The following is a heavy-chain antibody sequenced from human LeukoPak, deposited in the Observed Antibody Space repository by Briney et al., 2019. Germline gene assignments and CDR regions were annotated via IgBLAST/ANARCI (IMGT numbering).Heavy chain of an antibody. CDR1: GFTFSTYN. CDR3: AREAKGLWFGELSGTAFDI. CDR2: ISSSSSTI. D-gene: IGHD3-10*01. V-gene: IGHV3-48*01. J-gene: IGHJ3*02. Sequence: GGSLRLSCAASGFTFSTYNMNWVRQVPGKGLEWVSYISSSSSTIYYADSVKGRFTISRDNAKNSLYLQMNSLRAEDTAVYYCAREAKGLWFGELSGTAFDIWGQGTMVTVSS.